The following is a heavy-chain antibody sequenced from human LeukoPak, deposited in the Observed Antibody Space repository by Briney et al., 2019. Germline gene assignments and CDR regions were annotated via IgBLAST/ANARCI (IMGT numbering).Heavy chain of an antibody. CDR3: ARSSRRCGYDCAFDI. V-gene: IGHV4-4*07. CDR1: GGSISSYY. J-gene: IGHJ3*02. CDR2: IYTSGST. Sequence: PSETLSLTCTVSGGSISSYYWSWIRQPAGKGLEWIGRIYTSGSTNYNPSFKSRVTMSVDTSKNQFSLKLSSVTAADTAVYYCARSSRRCGYDCAFDIWGQGTMVTVSS. D-gene: IGHD5-12*01.